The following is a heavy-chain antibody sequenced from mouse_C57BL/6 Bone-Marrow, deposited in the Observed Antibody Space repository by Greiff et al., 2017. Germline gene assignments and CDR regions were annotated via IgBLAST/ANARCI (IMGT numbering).Heavy chain of an antibody. D-gene: IGHD1-1*01. CDR1: GFSLTSYG. CDR2: IWRGGST. Sequence: QVHVKQSGPGLVQPSQSLSITCTVSGFSLTSYGVHWVRQSPGKGLEWLGVIWRGGSTDYNAAFMSRLSITKDNSKSQVFFKMNSLQADDTAIYYCARAYYYGSSHLYYYAMDYWGQGTSVTVSS. V-gene: IGHV2-5*01. J-gene: IGHJ4*01. CDR3: ARAYYYGSSHLYYYAMDY.